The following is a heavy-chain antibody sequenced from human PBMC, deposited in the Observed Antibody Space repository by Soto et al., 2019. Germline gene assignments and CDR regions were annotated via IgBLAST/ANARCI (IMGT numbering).Heavy chain of an antibody. Sequence: QVQLVESGGGVVQPGRSLRLSCAASGFTFSSYGMHWVRQAPGKGLEWVAVIWYDGSNKYYADSVKGRFTISRDNSKNTLYLQMNSWRAEDTAVYYCARERLLGYCSSTSFYYGMDVWGQGTTVTVSS. V-gene: IGHV3-33*01. CDR2: IWYDGSNK. CDR1: GFTFSSYG. D-gene: IGHD2-2*01. J-gene: IGHJ6*02. CDR3: ARERLLGYCSSTSFYYGMDV.